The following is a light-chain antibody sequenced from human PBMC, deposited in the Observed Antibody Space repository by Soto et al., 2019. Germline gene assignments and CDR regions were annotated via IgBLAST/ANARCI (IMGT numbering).Light chain of an antibody. Sequence: AIRMTQSPSSFSASTGDRVTITCRASQGISSYLAWYQQKPGKAPKLLLYAASTLQSGVPSRFSGSGSGTDFTLTINCLQFEDFATYYCQQYYSYPRTFGQGTKVEIK. CDR1: QGISSY. CDR2: AAS. J-gene: IGKJ1*01. V-gene: IGKV1-8*01. CDR3: QQYYSYPRT.